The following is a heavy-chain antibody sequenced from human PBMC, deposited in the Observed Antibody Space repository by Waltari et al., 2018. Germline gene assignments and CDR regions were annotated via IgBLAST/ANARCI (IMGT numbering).Heavy chain of an antibody. J-gene: IGHJ6*03. D-gene: IGHD2-21*01. CDR3: ARFIPQGSYYYYYMDV. CDR1: GYTFTSYS. CDR2: INAGNGNT. Sequence: QVQLVQSRAEVKKPGASVKVSCKASGYTFTSYSMHWVRQAPGQRLEWMGWINAGNGNTKYSQKFQGRVTITRDTSESTAYMELSSLRSEDTAVYYCARFIPQGSYYYYYMDVWGKGTTVTVSS. V-gene: IGHV1-3*01.